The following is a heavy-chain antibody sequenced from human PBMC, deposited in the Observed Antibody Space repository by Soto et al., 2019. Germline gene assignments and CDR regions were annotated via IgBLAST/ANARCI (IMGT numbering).Heavy chain of an antibody. D-gene: IGHD1-26*01. J-gene: IGHJ3*02. CDR3: ASLILGATEDAFDI. V-gene: IGHV4-39*01. CDR1: GGSISSSSYY. Sequence: QLQLQESGPGLVKPSETLSLTCTVSGGSISSSSYYWGWIRQPPGKGLEWIGSIYYSGSTYYNPSLKSRVTISVDTSNNQFSPKLRCVTAAYTAVYYCASLILGATEDAFDIWGQGTKVTVSS. CDR2: IYYSGST.